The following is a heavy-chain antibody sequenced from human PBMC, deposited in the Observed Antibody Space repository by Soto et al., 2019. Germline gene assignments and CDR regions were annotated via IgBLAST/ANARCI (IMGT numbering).Heavy chain of an antibody. J-gene: IGHJ4*02. CDR2: VNQRGST. CDR3: ATLAPWGDYVFGLC. CDR1: GGSFSHYY. Sequence: PSETLSLTCSVYGGSFSHYYWSWIRQSPGMGLEWIAEVNQRGSTTYNPSLKSRATISLDTSKNQFSLRLSSVTAADTAVYYCATLAPWGDYVFGLCWGQGTLVTVSS. V-gene: IGHV4-34*01. D-gene: IGHD4-17*01.